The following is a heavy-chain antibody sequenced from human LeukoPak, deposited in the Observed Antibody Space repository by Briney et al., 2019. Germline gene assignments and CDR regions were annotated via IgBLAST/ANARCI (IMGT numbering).Heavy chain of an antibody. CDR3: AKVSGSYRALFYYYYMDV. CDR1: GFTFRNYG. J-gene: IGHJ6*03. Sequence: GGSLRLSCAASGFTFRNYGMSWVRRAPGKGLEWVSALSSGGGNTYYADSVKGRFTISRDNSKNTLYLQMNSLRAEDTAVYYCAKVSGSYRALFYYYYMDVWGKGTTVTISS. V-gene: IGHV3-23*01. D-gene: IGHD1-26*01. CDR2: LSSGGGNT.